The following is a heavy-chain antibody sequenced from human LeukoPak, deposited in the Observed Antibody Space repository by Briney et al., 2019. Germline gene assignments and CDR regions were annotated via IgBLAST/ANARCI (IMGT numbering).Heavy chain of an antibody. CDR2: IYYSGST. J-gene: IGHJ4*02. V-gene: IGHV4-59*05. Sequence: SETLSLTCTVSGGSISSYYWSWIRQPPGKGLEWIGSIYYSGSTYYNPSLKSRVTISVDTSKNQFSLKLSSVTAADTAVYYCARLTLFDYWGQGTLVTVSS. D-gene: IGHD1-14*01. CDR1: GGSISSYY. CDR3: ARLTLFDY.